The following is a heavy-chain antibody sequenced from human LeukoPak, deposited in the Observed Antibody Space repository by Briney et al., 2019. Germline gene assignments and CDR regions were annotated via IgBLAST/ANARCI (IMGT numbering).Heavy chain of an antibody. CDR1: GYTFTGYY. D-gene: IGHD5-18*01. J-gene: IGHJ4*02. V-gene: IGHV1-2*06. CDR2: INPKSGGI. CDR3: ATDRGYSYGLSGSGDY. Sequence: ASVKVSCKASGYTFTGYYIHWVRQAPGQGLEWMGRINPKSGGINYAQKFQGRVTMTRDTSISTAYMELSRLRSDDTAVYYCATDRGYSYGLSGSGDYWGQGTLVTVSS.